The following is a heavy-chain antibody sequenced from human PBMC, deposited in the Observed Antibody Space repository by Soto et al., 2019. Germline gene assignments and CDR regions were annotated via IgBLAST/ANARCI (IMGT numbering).Heavy chain of an antibody. J-gene: IGHJ6*02. CDR3: ARDGRDDNGAEPRYYYSGMDV. CDR2: ISGSGSTI. Sequence: GGSLRLSCAASEFTFSDYYMSWIRQAPGKGLEWVSYISGSGSTIYYADSVKGRFTISRDNAKKSLYLQMNSLRAEDTAVYYCARDGRDDNGAEPRYYYSGMDVWGQGTTVTVSS. D-gene: IGHD4-17*01. CDR1: EFTFSDYY. V-gene: IGHV3-11*01.